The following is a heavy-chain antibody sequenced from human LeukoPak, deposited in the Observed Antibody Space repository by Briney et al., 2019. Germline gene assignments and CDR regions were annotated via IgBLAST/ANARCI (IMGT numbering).Heavy chain of an antibody. V-gene: IGHV1-2*02. CDR2: INPSSGGT. Sequence: GASVKVSCKASGYTFTGYYILWVRQAPGQGLEWMGWINPSSGGTKYAQKFQGRVTMTRDTSISSAYMELSGLRSDDTAVYYCARSPRYYDFWSGHHPFDYWGQGTLVTVSS. J-gene: IGHJ4*02. D-gene: IGHD3-3*01. CDR1: GYTFTGYY. CDR3: ARSPRYYDFWSGHHPFDY.